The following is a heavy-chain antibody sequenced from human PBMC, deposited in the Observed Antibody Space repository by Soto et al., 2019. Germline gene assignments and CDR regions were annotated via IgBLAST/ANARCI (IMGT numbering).Heavy chain of an antibody. CDR2: ISGSSGST. CDR3: AKGKRTSGYYYFDY. J-gene: IGHJ4*02. V-gene: IGHV3-23*01. Sequence: EVQLLESGGGLVQPGGSLRLSCAASGFTFSSYAMSWVRQAPGKGLEWVSAISGSSGSTYYAASAKGRFTIFRDNSKNTLYLQMNRLRAEDTAVYYCAKGKRTSGYYYFDYWGQGTLVTVSS. CDR1: GFTFSSYA. D-gene: IGHD3-22*01.